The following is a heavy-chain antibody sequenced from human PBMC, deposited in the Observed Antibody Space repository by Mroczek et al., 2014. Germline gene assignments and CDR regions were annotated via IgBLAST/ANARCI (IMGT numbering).Heavy chain of an antibody. CDR3: ARANYDSSGYLYYYYYYYMDV. J-gene: IGHJ6*03. CDR1: GYTFTSYG. D-gene: IGHD3-22*01. Sequence: QVQLQQWGAEVKKPGASVKVSCKASGYTFTSYGISWVRQAPGQGLEWMGWISAYNGNTNYAQKLQGRVTMTTDTSTSTAYMELRSLRSDDTAVYYCARANYDSSGYLYYYYYYYMDVWGKGTNGHRLL. CDR2: ISAYNGNT. V-gene: IGHV1-18*01.